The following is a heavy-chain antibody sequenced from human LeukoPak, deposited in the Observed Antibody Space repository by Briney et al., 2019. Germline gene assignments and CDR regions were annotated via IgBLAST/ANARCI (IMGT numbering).Heavy chain of an antibody. Sequence: SQTLSLTCTVSGGSISSGSYYWSWIRQPAGKGLEWIGRIYTSGSTNYNPSLKSRVTISVDTSKNQFSLKLSSVTAADTAVYYCARDQRGLRFLEWLGVDWFDPWGQGTLVTVSS. J-gene: IGHJ5*02. V-gene: IGHV4-61*02. CDR2: IYTSGST. D-gene: IGHD3-3*01. CDR3: ARDQRGLRFLEWLGVDWFDP. CDR1: GGSISSGSYY.